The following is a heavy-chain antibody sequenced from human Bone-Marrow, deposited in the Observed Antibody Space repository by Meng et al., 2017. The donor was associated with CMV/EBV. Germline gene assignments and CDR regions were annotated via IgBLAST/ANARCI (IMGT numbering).Heavy chain of an antibody. Sequence: GGSLRLSCAASGFTFSSYEMNWVRQAPGKGLEWVSYISSSGSTIYYADSVKGRFTISRDNAKNSLYLQMNSLRAEDTAVYYCAKARVIYCSSTSCYWPDAFDIWGQGTMVTVSS. CDR2: ISSSGSTI. CDR1: GFTFSSYE. CDR3: AKARVIYCSSTSCYWPDAFDI. D-gene: IGHD2-2*01. J-gene: IGHJ3*02. V-gene: IGHV3-48*03.